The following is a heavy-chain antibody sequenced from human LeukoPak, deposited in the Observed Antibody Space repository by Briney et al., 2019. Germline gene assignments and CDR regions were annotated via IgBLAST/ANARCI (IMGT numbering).Heavy chain of an antibody. CDR1: GYTFTSYD. CDR3: ATPSCSGGSCWRYYYGMDV. D-gene: IGHD2-15*01. CDR2: MNPNSGNT. V-gene: IGHV1-8*01. J-gene: IGHJ6*02. Sequence: GASVKVSCKASGYTFTSYDINWVRQATGQGLEWMGWMNPNSGNTGYAQKFQGRVTMTRNTSISTAYMELSSLRSEDTAVYYCATPSCSGGSCWRYYYGMDVWGQGTTVTVSS.